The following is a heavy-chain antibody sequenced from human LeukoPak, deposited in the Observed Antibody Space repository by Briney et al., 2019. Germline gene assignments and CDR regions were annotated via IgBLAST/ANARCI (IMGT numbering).Heavy chain of an antibody. D-gene: IGHD5-18*01. V-gene: IGHV3-23*01. CDR3: GREDSDMVLCLDS. CDR1: RFTLSSYA. CDR2: ISGSEGST. Sequence: PGGSLRLSCAASRFTLSSYAMSWVRQAPGKGLEWVSAISGSEGSTYYADSVKGRFFISRDNSKNTVYLQMNSLRAEDTAVYYCGREDSDMVLCLDSWGQGTLVTVSS. J-gene: IGHJ4*02.